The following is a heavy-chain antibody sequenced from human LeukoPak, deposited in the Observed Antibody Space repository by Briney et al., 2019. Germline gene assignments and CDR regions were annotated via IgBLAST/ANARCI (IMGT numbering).Heavy chain of an antibody. D-gene: IGHD3-22*01. CDR2: IKQDGSEK. V-gene: IGHV3-7*01. CDR3: ARSPPEANYYDSSGFDY. Sequence: GGSLRPSCAASGFTFSSYWMSWVRQAPGKGLEWVANIKQDGSEKYYVDSVKGRFTISRDNAKNSLYLQMNSLRAEDTAVYYCARSPPEANYYDSSGFDYWGQGTLVTVSS. CDR1: GFTFSSYW. J-gene: IGHJ4*02.